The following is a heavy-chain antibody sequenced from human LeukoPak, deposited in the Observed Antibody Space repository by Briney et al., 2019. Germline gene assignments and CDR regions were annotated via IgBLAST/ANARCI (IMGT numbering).Heavy chain of an antibody. J-gene: IGHJ2*01. V-gene: IGHV3-74*01. D-gene: IGHD7-27*01. CDR1: GFTFNSYL. CDR2: IDGDGATT. CDR3: TRDSGADRRYYDL. Sequence: GGSLRLSCAASGFTFNSYLMSWVRQAPGKGLVWVSRIDGDGATTSYEDSVKGRFTISRDNANNMVYLEMNSLRVEDTAVYYCTRDSGADRRYYDLWGRGTLVTVSS.